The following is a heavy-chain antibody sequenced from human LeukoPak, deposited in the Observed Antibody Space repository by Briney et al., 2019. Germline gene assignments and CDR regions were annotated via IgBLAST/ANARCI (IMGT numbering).Heavy chain of an antibody. Sequence: PSETLSLTCTVSGGSISSGGYYWSWISQHPGKGLEWIGYIYYSGSTYYNPSFKSRVTISVDTSKNQFSLKLSSVTAADTAVYYCARYYDSSGYAPSWYFDYWGQGTLVTVSS. CDR1: GGSISSGGYY. V-gene: IGHV4-31*03. J-gene: IGHJ4*02. CDR2: IYYSGST. CDR3: ARYYDSSGYAPSWYFDY. D-gene: IGHD3-22*01.